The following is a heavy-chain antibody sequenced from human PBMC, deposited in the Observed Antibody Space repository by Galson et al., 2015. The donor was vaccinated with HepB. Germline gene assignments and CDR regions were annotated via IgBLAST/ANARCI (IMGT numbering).Heavy chain of an antibody. CDR3: ARGAGERLRYFDWLPTGPFDY. CDR1: GFTVSSNY. V-gene: IGHV3-66*01. Sequence: SLRLSCAASGFTVSSNYMSWVRQAPGKGLEWVSVIYSGGSTYYADSVKGRFTISRDNSKNTLYLRMNSLRAEDTAVYYCARGAGERLRYFDWLPTGPFDYWGQGTLVTVSS. J-gene: IGHJ4*02. D-gene: IGHD3-9*01. CDR2: IYSGGST.